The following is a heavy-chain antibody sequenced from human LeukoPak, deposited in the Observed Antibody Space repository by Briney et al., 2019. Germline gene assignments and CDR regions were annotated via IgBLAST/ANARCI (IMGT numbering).Heavy chain of an antibody. D-gene: IGHD2-15*01. CDR1: GFTFTTYF. CDR2: IGSSSSTI. CDR3: AKNGVVVGVSDY. J-gene: IGHJ4*02. V-gene: IGHV3-48*01. Sequence: GGSLRLSCAASGFTFTTYFMSWVRQAPGEGLEWISYIGSSSSTIYYADSVKGRFTISRDNAKNSLSLQMNSLRGEDTAVYYCAKNGVVVGVSDYWGQGTLVTVSS.